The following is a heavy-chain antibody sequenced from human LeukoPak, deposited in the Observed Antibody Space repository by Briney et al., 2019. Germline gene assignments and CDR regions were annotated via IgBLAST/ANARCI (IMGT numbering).Heavy chain of an antibody. CDR2: IYYSGST. D-gene: IGHD4-17*01. J-gene: IGHJ3*01. CDR3: ARCDGDYAFCLPHS. V-gene: IGHV4-39*01. Sequence: PSETLSLTCTVSGGSISSTSYYWGWIRQPPGKGLEWVGSIYYSGSTYYNPSLKSRVTISVDTSKNQFSLKLSSVTAADTAVYYCARCDGDYAFCLPHSRGQGTMVTVSS. CDR1: GGSISSTSYY.